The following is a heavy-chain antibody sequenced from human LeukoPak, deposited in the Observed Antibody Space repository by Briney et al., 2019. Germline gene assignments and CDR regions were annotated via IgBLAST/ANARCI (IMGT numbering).Heavy chain of an antibody. Sequence: ASVKVSCKASGGTFSSYAISWVRQAPGQGLEWMGGIIPIFGTANYAQKFQGRVTITADESTSTACMELSSLRSEDTAVYYCARGLLSYGAPSHFDYWGQGTLVTVSS. CDR2: IIPIFGTA. CDR3: ARGLLSYGAPSHFDY. J-gene: IGHJ4*02. CDR1: GGTFSSYA. D-gene: IGHD4-17*01. V-gene: IGHV1-69*13.